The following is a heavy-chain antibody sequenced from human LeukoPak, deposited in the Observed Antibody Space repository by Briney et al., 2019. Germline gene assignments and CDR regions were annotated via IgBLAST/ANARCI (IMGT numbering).Heavy chain of an antibody. CDR1: GFTFSSYW. CDR2: INSDGSST. V-gene: IGHV3-74*01. D-gene: IGHD4-17*01. Sequence: GGSLRLSCAASGFTFSSYWMHWVRQAPGKGLVWVSRINSDGSSTSYADSVKGRFTIPRDNAKNTLYLQMNSLRAEDTAVYYCARDPSYGDYFDYWGQGTLVTVSS. CDR3: ARDPSYGDYFDY. J-gene: IGHJ4*02.